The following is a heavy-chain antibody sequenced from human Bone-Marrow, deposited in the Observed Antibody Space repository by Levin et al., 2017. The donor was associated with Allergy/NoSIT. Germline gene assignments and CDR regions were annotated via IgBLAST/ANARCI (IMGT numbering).Heavy chain of an antibody. CDR2: ISYDGSNK. CDR1: GFTFSSYG. Sequence: PGGSLRLSCAASGFTFSSYGMHWVRQAPGKGLEWVAVISYDGSNKYYADSVKGRFTISRDNSKNTLYLQMNSLRAEDTAVYYCAKDRTPAEKVVPAAISDYWGQGTLVTVSS. CDR3: AKDRTPAEKVVPAAISDY. V-gene: IGHV3-30*18. D-gene: IGHD2-2*01. J-gene: IGHJ4*02.